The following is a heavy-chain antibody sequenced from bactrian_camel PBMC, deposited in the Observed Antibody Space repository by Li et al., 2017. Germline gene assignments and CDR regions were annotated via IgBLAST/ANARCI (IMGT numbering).Heavy chain of an antibody. CDR2: INSTGST. D-gene: IGHD2*01. V-gene: IGHV3S1*01. CDR3: AAGRRGYCYAIGPYEYNY. Sequence: VQLVESGGGSVQPGGSLRLSCAASGFTFSSYSLYWVRQAPGRGLEWVSDINSTGSTSYADSVKGRFTISKANQNNTLYLQMNSLQPEDTAMYYCAAGRRGYCYAIGPYEYNYWGQGTQVTVS. J-gene: IGHJ4*01. CDR1: GFTFSSYS.